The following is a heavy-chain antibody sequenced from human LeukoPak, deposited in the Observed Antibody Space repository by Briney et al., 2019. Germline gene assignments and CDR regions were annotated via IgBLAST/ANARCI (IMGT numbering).Heavy chain of an antibody. CDR3: ARSDGYGLVGI. Sequence: SETLSLTCSVSGVSISSGSNYWGWIRQPPGKTLEWIGSIYSSGSTYYNPSLKSRVIILIDTAKNHFSLNLSSVTAADTAVYYCARSDGYGLVGIWGQGTMIPVSS. J-gene: IGHJ3*02. D-gene: IGHD3-10*01. CDR1: GVSISSGSNY. CDR2: IYSSGST. V-gene: IGHV4-39*07.